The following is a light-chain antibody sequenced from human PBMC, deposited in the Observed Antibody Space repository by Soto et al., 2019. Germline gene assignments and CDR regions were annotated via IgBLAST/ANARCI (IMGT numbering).Light chain of an antibody. CDR3: QQRSNWPPYT. J-gene: IGKJ2*01. V-gene: IGKV3-11*01. Sequence: EIVLTQSPATLSLSPGERATLSCRASQSVSTYLAWYQQKPGQAPRLLIYDASNRAHGIPARFSGSGSGTEFTLTISSLEPEDFAVYYCQQRSNWPPYTFGQGTKLEIK. CDR1: QSVSTY. CDR2: DAS.